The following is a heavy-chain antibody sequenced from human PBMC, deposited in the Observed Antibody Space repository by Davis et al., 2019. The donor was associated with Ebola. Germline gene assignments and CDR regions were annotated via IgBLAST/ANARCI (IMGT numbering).Heavy chain of an antibody. V-gene: IGHV1-18*01. CDR3: ARDARWIQLWFIDY. Sequence: ASVKVSCKASGYTFTSYGISWVRQAPGQGLEWMGWISAYNGNTNYAQKLQGRVTMTTDTSTSTAYMELRSLRSDDTAVYYCARDARWIQLWFIDYWGRGTLVTVSS. J-gene: IGHJ4*02. D-gene: IGHD5-18*01. CDR1: GYTFTSYG. CDR2: ISAYNGNT.